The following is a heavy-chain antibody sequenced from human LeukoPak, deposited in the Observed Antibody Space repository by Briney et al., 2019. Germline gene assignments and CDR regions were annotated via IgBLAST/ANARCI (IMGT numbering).Heavy chain of an antibody. V-gene: IGHV1-18*01. CDR3: ARVAEDYDFWSGYYGPFDY. J-gene: IGHJ4*02. CDR1: GYTFTSYG. D-gene: IGHD3-3*01. CDR2: ISAYNGNT. Sequence: ASVKVSCKASGYTFTSYGISWVRQAPGQGLEWMGWISAYNGNTNYAQKLQGRVTMTTVTSTSTAYMELRSLRSEDTAVYYCARVAEDYDFWSGYYGPFDYWGQGTLVTVSS.